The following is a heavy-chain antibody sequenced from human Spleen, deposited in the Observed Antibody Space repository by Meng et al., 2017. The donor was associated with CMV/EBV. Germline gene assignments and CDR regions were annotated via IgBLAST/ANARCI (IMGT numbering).Heavy chain of an antibody. J-gene: IGHJ4*02. CDR2: ISWNSGSI. V-gene: IGHV3-9*01. D-gene: IGHD6-19*01. Sequence: GGSLRLSCAASGFTFDDYAMHWVRQAPGKGLEWVSGISWNSGSIGYADSVKGRFTISRDNSKNTLYLQMNSLRAEDTAVYYCARERIAVAGGPLDYWGQGTLVTVSS. CDR1: GFTFDDYA. CDR3: ARERIAVAGGPLDY.